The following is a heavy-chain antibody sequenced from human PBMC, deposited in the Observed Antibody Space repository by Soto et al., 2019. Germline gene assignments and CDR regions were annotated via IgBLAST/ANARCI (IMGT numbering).Heavy chain of an antibody. CDR2: IYPGDSDT. D-gene: IGHD6-6*01. J-gene: IGHJ6*04. CDR1: GYSFTSYW. CDR3: ARQSRPSIAARDGMDV. Sequence: GESLKISCKGSGYSFTSYWIGWVRQMPGKGLEWMGIIYPGDSDTRYSPSFQGQVTISADKSISTTYLQWSSLKASDTAMYYCARQSRPSIAARDGMDVWGKGTTVTVAS. V-gene: IGHV5-51*01.